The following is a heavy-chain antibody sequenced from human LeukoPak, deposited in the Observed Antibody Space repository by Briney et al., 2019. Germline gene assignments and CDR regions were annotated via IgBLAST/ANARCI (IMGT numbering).Heavy chain of an antibody. V-gene: IGHV3-23*01. CDR1: GFTFSSYD. CDR3: ARPFSSSWTPLFGY. J-gene: IGHJ4*02. D-gene: IGHD6-13*01. CDR2: ISGSGGST. Sequence: PGGSLRLSCAASGFTFSSYDMSWVRQAPGKGLEWVSGISGSGGSTHYADSVKGRFTISRDNSKNTLFLQMSSLRAEDTAVYYCARPFSSSWTPLFGYWGRGTLVTVSS.